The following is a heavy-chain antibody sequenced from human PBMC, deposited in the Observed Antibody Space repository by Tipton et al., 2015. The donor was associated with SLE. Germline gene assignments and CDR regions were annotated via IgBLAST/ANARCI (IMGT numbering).Heavy chain of an antibody. D-gene: IGHD6-19*01. CDR2: IYHSRLT. V-gene: IGHV4-38-2*01. CDR3: ARRVAVAFDL. CDR1: AYSISSDYY. J-gene: IGHJ2*01. Sequence: TLSLTCAVSAYSISSDYYWGWIRQPPGKGLEWIGTIYHSRLTYYNPSLNSRVTISVDTSKNQFSLKLSSVTAADTAVYYCARRVAVAFDLWGRGTLVTVSS.